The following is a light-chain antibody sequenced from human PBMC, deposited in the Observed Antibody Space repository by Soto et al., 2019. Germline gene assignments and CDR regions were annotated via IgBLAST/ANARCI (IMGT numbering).Light chain of an antibody. CDR3: QQYYITPRT. CDR2: WAS. CDR1: QSVLYSSNNKNF. Sequence: DIVMTQSPDSLAVSLGERATINCKSSQSVLYSSNNKNFLAWYQQKPGQPPRLLIYWASTRDSGVPDRFSGRGSGTDFTLTIISLQAEDVAVYYCQQYYITPRTFGQGTEVEIK. V-gene: IGKV4-1*01. J-gene: IGKJ1*01.